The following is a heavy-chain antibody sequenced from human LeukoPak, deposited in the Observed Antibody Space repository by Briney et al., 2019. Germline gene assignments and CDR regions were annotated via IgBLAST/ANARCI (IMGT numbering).Heavy chain of an antibody. V-gene: IGHV3-30*04. J-gene: IGHJ4*02. CDR3: ARDLEMATIKYYFDY. CDR1: GFTFSSYA. Sequence: GGSLRLSCAASGFTFSSYAMHWVRQAPGKGLEWVAVISYDGSNKYYADSVKGRFTISRDNSKNTLYLQMNSLRAEDTAVYYCARDLEMATIKYYFDYWGQGTLVTVSS. D-gene: IGHD5-24*01. CDR2: ISYDGSNK.